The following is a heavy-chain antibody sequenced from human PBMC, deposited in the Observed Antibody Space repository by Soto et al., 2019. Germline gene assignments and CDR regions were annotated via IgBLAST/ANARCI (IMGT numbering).Heavy chain of an antibody. Sequence: QVQLQESGPGLVKPSQTLSLTCTVSGGSITSGNYHWSWIRQPPGKGLEWIGYIYYSGSTYYNPSLMSRVVISVDTSNKQFSLKLNSVTAADTAVYYCAREDGGRGGHYWGQGTLVTVSS. CDR1: GGSITSGNYH. V-gene: IGHV4-30-4*01. CDR2: IYYSGST. D-gene: IGHD4-17*01. J-gene: IGHJ4*02. CDR3: AREDGGRGGHY.